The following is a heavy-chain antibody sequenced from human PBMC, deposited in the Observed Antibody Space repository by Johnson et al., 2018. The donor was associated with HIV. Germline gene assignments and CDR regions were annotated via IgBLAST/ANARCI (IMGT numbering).Heavy chain of an antibody. V-gene: IGHV3-30-3*01. CDR1: RFTFTNYA. D-gene: IGHD3-10*01. Sequence: QVQLVESGGGVVQPGRSLRLSCAASRFTFTNYAMHWVRQAPGKGLEWVAVISYDGGNKYYADSVKGRFTISRDNSKNTLYLQMNSLRAEDTAVYYCAKVATYYYGSGSYPDAFDIWGQGTMVTVSS. CDR3: AKVATYYYGSGSYPDAFDI. J-gene: IGHJ3*02. CDR2: ISYDGGNK.